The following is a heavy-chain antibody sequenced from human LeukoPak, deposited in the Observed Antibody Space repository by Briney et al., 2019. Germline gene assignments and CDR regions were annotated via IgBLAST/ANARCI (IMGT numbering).Heavy chain of an antibody. D-gene: IGHD1-1*01. CDR1: GGSFSGYY. CDR2: INHSGST. V-gene: IGHV4-34*01. J-gene: IGHJ3*02. CDR3: ARNYQTNSFNI. Sequence: SETLSLTCAVYGGSFSGYYWSWIRQPPGKGLEWIGEINHSGSTNYNPSLKSRVTISVDTSKNQFSLKLSSVTAADTAVYYCARNYQTNSFNIWGKGTMATASS.